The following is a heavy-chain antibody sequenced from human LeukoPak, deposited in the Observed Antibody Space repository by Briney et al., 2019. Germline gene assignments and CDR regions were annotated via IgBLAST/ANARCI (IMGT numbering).Heavy chain of an antibody. CDR1: GFTFSDYY. J-gene: IGHJ4*02. CDR3: ASSVSTEGGD. V-gene: IGHV3-11*01. Sequence: GGSLRLACAPYGFTFSDYYMSWIRQAPGKVLEWVSYISSSGSTIYYAGSVKGRFSIYRDNAKNSLYLQMKRLRAEDTAVYYCASSVSTEGGDWGQGTLVTV. D-gene: IGHD3-10*01. CDR2: ISSSGSTI.